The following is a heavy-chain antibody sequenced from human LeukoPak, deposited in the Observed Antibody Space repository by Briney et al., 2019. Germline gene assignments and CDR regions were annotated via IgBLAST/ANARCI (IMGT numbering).Heavy chain of an antibody. CDR1: GGSFSSSNW. J-gene: IGHJ6*03. CDR3: ASYSPWNYYYYMDV. D-gene: IGHD1-26*01. Sequence: SETLSLTCAVSGGSFSSSNWWSWVRQPPGKGLEWIGEIYHSGSTNYNPSLKSRVTILIDKSKNQFSLKLSSVTAADTAVYYCASYSPWNYYYYMDVWGKGTTVTVSS. V-gene: IGHV4-4*02. CDR2: IYHSGST.